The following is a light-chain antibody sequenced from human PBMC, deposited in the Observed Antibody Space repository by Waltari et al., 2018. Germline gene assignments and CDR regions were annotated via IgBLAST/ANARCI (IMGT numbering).Light chain of an antibody. CDR1: SSDVGGYNL. J-gene: IGLJ3*02. Sequence: QSALTQPASVSGSPGQSITISCTGTSSDVGGYNLVPWYQQHPGKAPKLIIYEGNKWPSGVSHRFSGSKSGNTASLTISGLQAEDEADYYCCSFAGSTTWVFGGGTTLTVL. CDR3: CSFAGSTTWV. CDR2: EGN. V-gene: IGLV2-23*01.